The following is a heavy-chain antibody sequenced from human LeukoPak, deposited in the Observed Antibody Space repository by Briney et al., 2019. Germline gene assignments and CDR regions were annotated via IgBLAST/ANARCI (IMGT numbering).Heavy chain of an antibody. CDR1: GYTFTGYY. D-gene: IGHD3-10*01. V-gene: IGHV1-2*02. Sequence: ASVKVSCTASGYTFTGYYMHWVRQAPGQGLEWMGWINPNSGGTNYAQKFQGRVTMTRDTSISTAYMELSRLRSDDTAVYYCARSDYYGSGSYGFDPWGQGTLVTVSS. CDR3: ARSDYYGSGSYGFDP. CDR2: INPNSGGT. J-gene: IGHJ5*02.